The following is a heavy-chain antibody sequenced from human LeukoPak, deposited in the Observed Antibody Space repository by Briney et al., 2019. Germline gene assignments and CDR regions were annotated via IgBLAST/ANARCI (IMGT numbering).Heavy chain of an antibody. D-gene: IGHD3-22*01. CDR1: GGSISSSSYH. Sequence: PSETLSLTCTVSGGSISSSSYHWGWIRQPPGKGLEGVGSIYYSGSTYYNPSLKRRVTISVDTSKNLFSLKLSSVTAADTAVYYCARHYYDSSGYIDAFDIWGQGTMVTVSS. J-gene: IGHJ3*02. CDR3: ARHYYDSSGYIDAFDI. V-gene: IGHV4-39*01. CDR2: IYYSGST.